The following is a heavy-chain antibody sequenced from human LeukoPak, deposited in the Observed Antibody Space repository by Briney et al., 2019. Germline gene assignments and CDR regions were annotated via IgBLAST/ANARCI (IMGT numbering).Heavy chain of an antibody. J-gene: IGHJ5*02. Sequence: SETLSLTCAVYGGSLNGHYWSWIRQPPGKGLEWIGEGSESGGTKFNPSLKSRVTISADTSKNQFSLKLNSVAAADTAVYYCAKNGQSGFSFDPWGQGTLVTVSS. CDR2: GSESGGT. V-gene: IGHV4-34*01. CDR3: AKNGQSGFSFDP. D-gene: IGHD3-3*01. CDR1: GGSLNGHY.